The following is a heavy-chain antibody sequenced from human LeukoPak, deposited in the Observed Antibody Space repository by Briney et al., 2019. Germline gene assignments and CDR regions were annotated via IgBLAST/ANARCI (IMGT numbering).Heavy chain of an antibody. V-gene: IGHV1-2*02. CDR3: AKDQNTGYANNWFDP. CDR2: INPNNGGT. J-gene: IGHJ5*02. D-gene: IGHD5-12*01. CDR1: GYSFTGYY. Sequence: GASVKVSCKASGYSFTGYYIHWVRQAPGQGLEWMGWINPNNGGTNFAQKFQGRGTMTRDTSISTAYMELSRMRSDDTAIYYCAKDQNTGYANNWFDPWGQGTLVTVSS.